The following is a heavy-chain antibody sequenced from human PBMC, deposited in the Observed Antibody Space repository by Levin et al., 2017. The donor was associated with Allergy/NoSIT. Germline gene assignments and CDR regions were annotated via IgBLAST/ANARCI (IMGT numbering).Heavy chain of an antibody. V-gene: IGHV3-48*03. CDR1: GFTFSTHE. CDR2: ISTGGNTR. J-gene: IGHJ5*02. D-gene: IGHD3-10*01. CDR3: ARSGDNAGSGTYHDS. Sequence: GESLKISCAASGFTFSTHEMNWVRQAPGKGLEWVSFISTGGNTRYYADSVKGRFTTSADNANNSLFLQMSNLRAEDTAVYYCARSGDNAGSGTYHDSWGQGTLVTVSS.